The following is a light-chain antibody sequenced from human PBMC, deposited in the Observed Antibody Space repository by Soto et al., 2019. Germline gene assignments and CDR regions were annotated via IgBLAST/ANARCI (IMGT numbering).Light chain of an antibody. V-gene: IGKV3-15*01. Sequence: EIVITQSPATLSVSPGERATLSCRASHSVSSNLALYQQKPGQAPRLLIYGASTRATGIPARFSGSGSGTEFTLTISSLQSEDFAVYYCQQYNNWPRTFGQGTKVDIK. CDR3: QQYNNWPRT. J-gene: IGKJ1*01. CDR1: HSVSSN. CDR2: GAS.